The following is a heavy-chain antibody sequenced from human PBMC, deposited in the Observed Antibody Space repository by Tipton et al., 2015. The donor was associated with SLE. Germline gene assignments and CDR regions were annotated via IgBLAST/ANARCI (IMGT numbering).Heavy chain of an antibody. Sequence: TLSLTCTVSGGSISSGSYYWSWIRQPAGKGLEWIGRIYTSGSTNYNPSLKSRVTILVDTSKNQFSLKLSSVTAADTAVYYCARGVVRFDYWGQGTLVTVSS. CDR1: GGSISSGSYY. V-gene: IGHV4-61*02. CDR2: IYTSGST. CDR3: ARGVVRFDY. D-gene: IGHD3-10*01. J-gene: IGHJ4*02.